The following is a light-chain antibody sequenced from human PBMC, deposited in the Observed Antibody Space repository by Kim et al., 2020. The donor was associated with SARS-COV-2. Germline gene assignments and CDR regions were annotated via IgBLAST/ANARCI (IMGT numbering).Light chain of an antibody. V-gene: IGKV1-12*01. Sequence: AAVGDTVTLTCRASQGIGPWLAWYQQRPGNAPKLLIYGSSDLETGVPSRFSGSGSGTDFTLTIISLQPEDFATYYCQQGTTFPWTFGPGTKVDIK. CDR3: QQGTTFPWT. J-gene: IGKJ1*01. CDR1: QGIGPW. CDR2: GSS.